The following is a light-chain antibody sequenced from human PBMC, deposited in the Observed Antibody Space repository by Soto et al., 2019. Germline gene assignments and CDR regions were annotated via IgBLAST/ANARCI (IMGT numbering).Light chain of an antibody. CDR2: QVS. CDR3: VQFSHFPRT. J-gene: IGKJ1*01. V-gene: IGKV2-24*01. Sequence: DTVLTQTPLSSPVTLGQPASISCRSSQSLVYSDGNTYLSWLQQRPGQPPRLLMYQVSNRFPGVRDRFSGSGAGSDFTLKISRVEAEDVAVYYCVQFSHFPRTFGQGTNVEIK. CDR1: QSLVYSDGNTY.